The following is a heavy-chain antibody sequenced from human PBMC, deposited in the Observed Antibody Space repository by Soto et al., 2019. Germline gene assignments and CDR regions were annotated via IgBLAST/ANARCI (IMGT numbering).Heavy chain of an antibody. D-gene: IGHD6-19*01. V-gene: IGHV5-10-1*01. J-gene: IGHJ3*02. CDR3: ARLSGSSGWNDAFDI. CDR1: GYSFTSYW. Sequence: RESLKISCKGSGYSFTSYWISWVRQMPGKGLEWMGRIDPSDSYTNYSPSFQGHVTISADKSISTAYLQWSSLKASDTAMYYCARLSGSSGWNDAFDIWGQGTMVTVSS. CDR2: IDPSDSYT.